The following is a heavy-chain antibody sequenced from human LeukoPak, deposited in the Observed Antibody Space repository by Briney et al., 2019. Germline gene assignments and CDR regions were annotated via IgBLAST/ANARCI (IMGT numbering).Heavy chain of an antibody. J-gene: IGHJ4*02. CDR1: GYSISSGSY. V-gene: IGHV4-38-2*01. D-gene: IGHD3-10*01. CDR3: ARELMVRGVKSAD. CDR2: IFHSGSA. Sequence: SETLSLTCAVSGYSISSGSYWGWIRQPPGKGLEWIGSIFHSGSAYYNPSLKSRFTISVDTSQNQFSLRLSSVTAADTAVYYCARELMVRGVKSADWGQGTLVTVSS.